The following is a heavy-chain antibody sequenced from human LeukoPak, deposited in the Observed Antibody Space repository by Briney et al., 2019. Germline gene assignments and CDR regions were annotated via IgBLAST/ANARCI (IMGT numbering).Heavy chain of an antibody. J-gene: IGHJ4*02. CDR2: ISGSGTGT. CDR3: VGRYRINGDCHGTPNK. D-gene: IGHD2-8*01. V-gene: IGHV3-23*01. Sequence: PGGSLRLSCVASGFTFSNHGMTWVCQAPRKGLGWVSAISGSGTGTSYSEPVKGRFTISRDNSKSTLYPQINTLRPEATATTYFVGRYRINGDCHGTPNKWGQGTLVTVSS. CDR1: GFTFSNHG.